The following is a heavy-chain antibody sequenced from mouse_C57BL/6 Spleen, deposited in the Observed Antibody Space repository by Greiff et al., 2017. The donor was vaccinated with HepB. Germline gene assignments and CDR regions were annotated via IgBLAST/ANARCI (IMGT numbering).Heavy chain of an antibody. J-gene: IGHJ3*01. CDR2: IWGVGST. CDR3: ASGGDSPWFAY. Sequence: VMLVESGPGLVAPSQSLSITCTVSGFSLTSYGVDWVRQSPGKGLEWLGVIWGVGSTNYNSALKSRLSISKDNSKSQVFLKMNSLQTDDTAMYYCASGGDSPWFAYWGQGTLVTVSA. V-gene: IGHV2-6*01. CDR1: GFSLTSYG.